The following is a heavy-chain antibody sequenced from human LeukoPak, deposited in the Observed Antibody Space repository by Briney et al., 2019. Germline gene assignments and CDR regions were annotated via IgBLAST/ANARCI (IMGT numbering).Heavy chain of an antibody. V-gene: IGHV4-34*01. Sequence: SETLSLTCTVSGGSISNYYWSWIRQPPGKGPEWIGEINHSGSTNYNPSLKSRVTISVDTSKNQFSLKLSSVTAADTAVYYCARSPCSSISCYYYYGMDVWGQGTTVTVSS. D-gene: IGHD2-2*01. J-gene: IGHJ6*02. CDR1: GGSISNYY. CDR3: ARSPCSSISCYYYYGMDV. CDR2: INHSGST.